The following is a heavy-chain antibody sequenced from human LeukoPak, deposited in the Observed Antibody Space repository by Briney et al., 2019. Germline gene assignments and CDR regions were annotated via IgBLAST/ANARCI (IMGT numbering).Heavy chain of an antibody. D-gene: IGHD5-18*01. V-gene: IGHV3-30*04. CDR3: ARGRGYSYGFFDC. Sequence: GGSLRLSCAASGFTFSSYVMHWVRQAPGKGLEWVAIISYDGSNEYYADSVNGRFTISRDNSKNTVYLQMKSLRAEDTAVYYCARGRGYSYGFFDCWGQGTLVTVSS. CDR1: GFTFSSYV. CDR2: ISYDGSNE. J-gene: IGHJ4*02.